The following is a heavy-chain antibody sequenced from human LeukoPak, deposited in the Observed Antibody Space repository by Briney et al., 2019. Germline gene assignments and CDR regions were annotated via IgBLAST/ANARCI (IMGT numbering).Heavy chain of an antibody. V-gene: IGHV4-39*07. CDR1: GGSISSSSYY. D-gene: IGHD3-22*01. CDR2: IYYSGST. Sequence: SETLSLTCTVSGGSISSSSYYWGWIRQPPGKGLEWIGSIYYSGSTYYNPSLKSRVTISVDTSKNQFSLRLSSVTAADTAVYYCARTPIYYFDNSGYYNWGQGTLVTVSS. J-gene: IGHJ4*02. CDR3: ARTPIYYFDNSGYYN.